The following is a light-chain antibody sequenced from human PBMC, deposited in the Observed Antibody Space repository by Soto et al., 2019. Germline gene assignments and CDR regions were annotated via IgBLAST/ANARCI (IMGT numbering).Light chain of an antibody. CDR1: QSVGSSSF. Sequence: EIVLTQSPATLSSFPGDRVTLSCRASQSVGSSSFFAWYQLKPGQAPRLLIYGASRRATGIPERFSGRGSGTDCTLTISRLEPEDFAVYWCQQYDSSPRTFGQGTKVDIK. J-gene: IGKJ1*01. CDR2: GAS. CDR3: QQYDSSPRT. V-gene: IGKV3-20*01.